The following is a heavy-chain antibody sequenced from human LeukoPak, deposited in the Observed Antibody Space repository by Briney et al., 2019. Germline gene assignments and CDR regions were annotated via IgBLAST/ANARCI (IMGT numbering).Heavy chain of an antibody. J-gene: IGHJ4*02. CDR2: IRGSGGST. CDR3: AKVRRITMIVVGAFDY. D-gene: IGHD3-22*01. Sequence: QAGGSLRLSCAASGFTFSSYAMSWVRQAPGKGLEWVSAIRGSGGSTYYADSVKGRFTISRGNSKNTLYLQMNSLRAEDTAVYYCAKVRRITMIVVGAFDYWGQGTLVTVSS. V-gene: IGHV3-23*01. CDR1: GFTFSSYA.